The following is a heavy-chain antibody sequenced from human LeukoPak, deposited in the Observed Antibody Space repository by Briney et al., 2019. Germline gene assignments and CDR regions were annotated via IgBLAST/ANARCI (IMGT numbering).Heavy chain of an antibody. D-gene: IGHD1-7*01. V-gene: IGHV4-34*01. CDR3: ARGWLELDYYYMDV. Sequence: KPSETLSLTCAVYGDSFSGYYWSWIRQPPGKGLEWIGEIHHSRGTNYNPSLKSRVTISADTSKNQFSLKLRSVTAADTAVYYCARGWLELDYYYMDVWGKGTTVTVSS. CDR1: GDSFSGYY. CDR2: IHHSRGT. J-gene: IGHJ6*03.